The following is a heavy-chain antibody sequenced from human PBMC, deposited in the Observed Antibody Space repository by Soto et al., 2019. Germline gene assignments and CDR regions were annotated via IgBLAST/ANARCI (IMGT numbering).Heavy chain of an antibody. CDR1: GFTFSSYA. J-gene: IGHJ4*02. CDR2: ISGSGGST. Sequence: PGGSLRLSCAASGFTFSSYAMSWVRQAPGKGLEWVSAISGSGGSTYYADSVKGRFTISRDNSKNTLYLQMNSLRAEDTAVYYCAKEGVLRYFDWSRYFDYWGQGTLVTVSS. D-gene: IGHD3-9*01. CDR3: AKEGVLRYFDWSRYFDY. V-gene: IGHV3-23*01.